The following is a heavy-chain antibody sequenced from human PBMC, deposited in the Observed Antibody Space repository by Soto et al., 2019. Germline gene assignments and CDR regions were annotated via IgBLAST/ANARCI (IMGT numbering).Heavy chain of an antibody. D-gene: IGHD2-15*01. J-gene: IGHJ5*02. CDR2: INPNSGDT. CDR1: GCTFTGYY. Sequence: ASVKVSCKASGCTFTGYYIHWVRQAPGQGLEWMGWINPNSGDTNLAQKFQGRVTITRDTSISTTCMELSRLASDDTAAYFCARGIVVRGQGWFDPWGQGTLVTVSS. CDR3: ARGIVVRGQGWFDP. V-gene: IGHV1-2*02.